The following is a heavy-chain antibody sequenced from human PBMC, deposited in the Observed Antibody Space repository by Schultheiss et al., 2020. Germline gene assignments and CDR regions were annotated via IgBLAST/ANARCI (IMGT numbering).Heavy chain of an antibody. CDR3: ARAVVGATGYYYGMDV. Sequence: GGSLRLSCAASGFTFDDYAMHWVRQAPGKGLEWVSGISWNSGSIGYADSVKGRFTISRDNAKNTLYLQMNSLRAEDTAVYYCARAVVGATGYYYGMDVWGQGTTVTVSS. CDR1: GFTFDDYA. J-gene: IGHJ6*02. V-gene: IGHV3-9*01. CDR2: ISWNSGSI. D-gene: IGHD1-26*01.